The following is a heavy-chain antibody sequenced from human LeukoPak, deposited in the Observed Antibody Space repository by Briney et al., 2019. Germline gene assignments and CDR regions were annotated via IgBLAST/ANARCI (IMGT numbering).Heavy chain of an antibody. CDR3: ARVSAVAGTFDY. Sequence: GGSLRLSCAASGFTFSSYSMNWVRQAPGKGLEWVSCISSSSSTIYYADSVKGQFTISRDNAKNSLYLQMNSLRDEDTAVYYCARVSAVAGTFDYWGQGTLVTVSS. CDR2: ISSSSSTI. V-gene: IGHV3-48*02. CDR1: GFTFSSYS. D-gene: IGHD6-19*01. J-gene: IGHJ4*02.